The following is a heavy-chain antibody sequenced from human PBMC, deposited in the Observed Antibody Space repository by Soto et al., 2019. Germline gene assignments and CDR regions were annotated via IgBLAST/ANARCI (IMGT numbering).Heavy chain of an antibody. J-gene: IGHJ6*02. CDR3: ARSLSVAGRGDYYYGMDV. D-gene: IGHD6-19*01. V-gene: IGHV3-21*01. Sequence: GGSLRLSCAASGFTFSSYSMNWVRQAPGKGLEWVSSISSSSYIYYADSVKGRFTISRDNAKNSLYLQMNSLRAEDTAVYYCARSLSVAGRGDYYYGMDVWGQGTTVTVSS. CDR1: GFTFSSYS. CDR2: ISSSSYI.